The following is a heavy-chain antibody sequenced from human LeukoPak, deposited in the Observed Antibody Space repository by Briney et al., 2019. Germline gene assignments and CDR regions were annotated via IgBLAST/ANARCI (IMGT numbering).Heavy chain of an antibody. V-gene: IGHV4-34*01. D-gene: IGHD5-18*01. J-gene: IGHJ4*02. CDR1: GGSFSGYY. CDR2: INHSGST. CDR3: ARGRGYSYGYTY. Sequence: SETLSLTCAVYGGSFSGYYWSWIRQPPGKGLEWIGEINHSGSTNYNPSLKSRVTISVDTPKNQFSLKLSSVTAADTAVYYCARGRGYSYGYTYWGQGTLVTVSS.